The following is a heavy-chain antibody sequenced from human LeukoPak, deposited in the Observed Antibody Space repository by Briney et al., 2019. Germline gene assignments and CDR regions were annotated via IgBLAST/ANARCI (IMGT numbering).Heavy chain of an antibody. D-gene: IGHD3-22*01. CDR1: GGSISSGGYY. CDR2: IYYSGST. J-gene: IGHJ4*02. V-gene: IGHV4-31*03. CDR3: ARDTPTPDSSGYYLDY. Sequence: SETLSLTCTVSGGSISSGGYYWSWIRQHPGKGLEWIGYIYYSGSTYYNPPLKSRVTISVDTSKNQFSLKLSSVTAADTAVYYCARDTPTPDSSGYYLDYWGQGTLVTVSS.